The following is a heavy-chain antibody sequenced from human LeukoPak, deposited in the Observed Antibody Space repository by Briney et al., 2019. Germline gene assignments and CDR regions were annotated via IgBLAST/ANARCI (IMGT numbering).Heavy chain of an antibody. CDR2: IKQDGSEK. CDR3: ARDGYFDWLLDVYGMDV. Sequence: GGSLRLSCAASGFTFSSYAMHWVRQAPGKGLEWVANIKQDGSEKYYVDSVKGRLTISRDNAKNSLYLQMNSLRAEDTAVYYCARDGYFDWLLDVYGMDVWGQGTTVTVSS. D-gene: IGHD3-9*01. CDR1: GFTFSSYA. V-gene: IGHV3-7*01. J-gene: IGHJ6*02.